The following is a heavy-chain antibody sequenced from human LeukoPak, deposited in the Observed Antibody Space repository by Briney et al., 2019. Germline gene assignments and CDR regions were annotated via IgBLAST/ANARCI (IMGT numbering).Heavy chain of an antibody. Sequence: ASVKVSCKASGYTFSDYLIHWVRQAPGQGPEWMGWIIPKGGGTKYAQKFQDRVTMTRDTSINTAYMELSGLRPDDTAVYYCARVPRPRDPTSSAAHQPFDYWGQGTLVIVSS. CDR3: ARVPRPRDPTSSAAHQPFDY. V-gene: IGHV1-2*02. D-gene: IGHD2-2*01. J-gene: IGHJ4*02. CDR2: IIPKGGGT. CDR1: GYTFSDYL.